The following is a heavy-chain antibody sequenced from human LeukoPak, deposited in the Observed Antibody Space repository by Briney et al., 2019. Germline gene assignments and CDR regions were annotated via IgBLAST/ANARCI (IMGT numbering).Heavy chain of an antibody. J-gene: IGHJ4*02. CDR3: ASVDPGDY. Sequence: PSETLSLTCTVSGGSISNYYWNWLRQPPGKGLEWIGYIYYSGTTNYNPSLKSRVSMSVDTSKNQFSLKLSSVTAADTAVYYCASVDPGDYWGQGTLVTVSS. CDR2: IYYSGTT. CDR1: GGSISNYY. V-gene: IGHV4-59*12.